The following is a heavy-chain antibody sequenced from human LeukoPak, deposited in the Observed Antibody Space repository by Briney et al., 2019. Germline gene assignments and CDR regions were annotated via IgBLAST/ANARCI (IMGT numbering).Heavy chain of an antibody. V-gene: IGHV3-20*04. CDR1: GFTFDDYG. D-gene: IGHD2-15*01. Sequence: TGGSLRLTCAASGFTFDDYGMSGLRQAPGKGLEGVSGINWNGGSTGYADSVKGRFTISRDDAKNSLYLQMNSLRAEDTALYYCAREAVVGDAFDIWGQGTMVTVSS. CDR2: INWNGGST. CDR3: AREAVVGDAFDI. J-gene: IGHJ3*02.